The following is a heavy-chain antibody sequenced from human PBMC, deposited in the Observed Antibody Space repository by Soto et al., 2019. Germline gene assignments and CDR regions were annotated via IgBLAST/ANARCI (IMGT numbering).Heavy chain of an antibody. J-gene: IGHJ4*02. CDR1: GGSISSGDYY. Sequence: SETLSLTCTVSGGSISSGDYYWSWIRQHPGKGLEWIGYIYYSGSTYYNPSLKSRVTISVDTSKNQFSLKLSSVTAADTAVYYGARYYCSSTSCTQTFDYWGQGTLVTVSS. V-gene: IGHV4-31*03. D-gene: IGHD2-2*01. CDR3: ARYYCSSTSCTQTFDY. CDR2: IYYSGST.